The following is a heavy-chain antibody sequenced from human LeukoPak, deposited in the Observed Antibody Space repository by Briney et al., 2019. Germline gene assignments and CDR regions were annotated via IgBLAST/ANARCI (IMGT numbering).Heavy chain of an antibody. D-gene: IGHD1-1*01. CDR1: GGSFSGYY. CDR2: INHSGST. Sequence: KPSETQSLTCAVYGGSFSGYYWGWIRQPPGKGLEWIGEINHSGSTNYDPSLKSRVTISVDTSKNQFSLKLSSVTAADTAVYYCASGWRDWGQGTLVTVSS. V-gene: IGHV4-34*01. J-gene: IGHJ4*02. CDR3: ASGWRD.